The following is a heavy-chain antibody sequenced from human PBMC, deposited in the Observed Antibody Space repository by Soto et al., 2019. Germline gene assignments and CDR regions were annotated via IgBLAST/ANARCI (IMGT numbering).Heavy chain of an antibody. CDR3: ARESRITMVRGAMVWYFDL. V-gene: IGHV4-30-4*01. CDR1: GGSISSGDYY. Sequence: PSETLSLTCTVSGGSISSGDYYWSWIRQPPGKGLEWIGYIYYSGSTYYNPSLKSRVTISVDTSKNQFSLKLSSVTAADTAVYYCARESRITMVRGAMVWYFDLWGRGTLVTVSS. D-gene: IGHD3-10*01. J-gene: IGHJ2*01. CDR2: IYYSGST.